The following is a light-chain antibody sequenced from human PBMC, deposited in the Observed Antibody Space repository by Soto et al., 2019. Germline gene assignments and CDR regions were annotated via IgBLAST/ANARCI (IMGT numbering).Light chain of an antibody. J-gene: IGKJ3*01. CDR3: QMYNIW. V-gene: IGKV3D-15*01. CDR2: GAS. Sequence: PRARATLCCRASQSVSSNYLAWYQQKPGQAPRLLIYGASSRATGIPDRFSGSGSGTDFTLTISSLQSEDFAVYYCQMYNIWLGP. CDR1: QSVSSN.